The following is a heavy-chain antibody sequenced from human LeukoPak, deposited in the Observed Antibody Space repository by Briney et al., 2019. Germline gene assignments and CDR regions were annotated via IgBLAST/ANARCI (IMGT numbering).Heavy chain of an antibody. J-gene: IGHJ4*02. CDR2: IYYSGST. D-gene: IGHD3-10*01. CDR3: ASLNRGLIDY. CDR1: GGSISSSSYY. Sequence: SETLSLTCTVPGGSISSSSYYWGWIRQPPGKGLEWIGSIYYSGSTYYNSSLKSRVTISVDASKNQFSLKLSSVTAADTAVYYCASLNRGLIDYWGQGTLVTVSS. V-gene: IGHV4-39*01.